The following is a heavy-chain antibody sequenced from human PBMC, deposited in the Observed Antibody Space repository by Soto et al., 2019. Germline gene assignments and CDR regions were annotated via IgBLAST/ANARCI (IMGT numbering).Heavy chain of an antibody. CDR3: ARVVEQRLMRLGFDI. J-gene: IGHJ3*02. CDR2: ISHDGSNK. Sequence: SLRLSCAASGFTFSSYAIHWVRQAPGKGLEWVAVISHDGSNKFYADSVKGRFTISRDNSKNTLDVQMNSLRPEDTAVYYCARVVEQRLMRLGFDIWGQGTMVTVSS. CDR1: GFTFSSYA. D-gene: IGHD6-25*01. V-gene: IGHV3-30-3*01.